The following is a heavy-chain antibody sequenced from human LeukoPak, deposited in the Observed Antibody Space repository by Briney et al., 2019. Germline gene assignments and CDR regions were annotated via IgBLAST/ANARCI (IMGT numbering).Heavy chain of an antibody. V-gene: IGHV3-48*03. CDR1: GVTFSSYE. CDR3: ATRYYYYYYYMDV. J-gene: IGHJ6*03. Sequence: SGGSLRLSCAAPGVTFSSYEMNWVRQAPGKGLEWVSYISSSGSTIYYADSVKGRFTISRDSAKNSLYLQMNSLRAEDTAVYYCATRYYYYYYYMDVWGKGTTVTVSS. CDR2: ISSSGSTI.